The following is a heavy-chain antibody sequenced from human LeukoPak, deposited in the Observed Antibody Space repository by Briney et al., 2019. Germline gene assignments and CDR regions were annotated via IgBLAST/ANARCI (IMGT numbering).Heavy chain of an antibody. V-gene: IGHV4-61*01. CDR1: GGSISSGSYY. CDR3: ARGGIDHSIVVVPAAPFDY. J-gene: IGHJ4*02. CDR2: IYYSGST. D-gene: IGHD2-2*01. Sequence: PSETLSLTCTVSGGSISSGSYYWSWIRQPPGKGLEWIGYIYYSGSTNYNPSLKSRVTISVDTSKNQFSLKLSSVTAADTAVYYCARGGIDHSIVVVPAAPFDYWGQGTLVTVSS.